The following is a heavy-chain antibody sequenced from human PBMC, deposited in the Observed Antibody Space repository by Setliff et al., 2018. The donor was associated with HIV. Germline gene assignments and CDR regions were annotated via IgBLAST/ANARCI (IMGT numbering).Heavy chain of an antibody. V-gene: IGHV4-39*01. J-gene: IGHJ5*02. D-gene: IGHD6-13*01. CDR3: ARLRAAGTVHYFDP. CDR1: GGSIRSIDYF. Sequence: PSETLSLTCTVSGGSIRSIDYFWGWIRQPPGKGLGWLGNIGNIYYGGTTYYNPSLKGRITISVFTSSQQLSLTLTSVTPADTAVYYCARLRAAGTVHYFDPWGQGTQVTVSS. CDR2: IYYGGTT.